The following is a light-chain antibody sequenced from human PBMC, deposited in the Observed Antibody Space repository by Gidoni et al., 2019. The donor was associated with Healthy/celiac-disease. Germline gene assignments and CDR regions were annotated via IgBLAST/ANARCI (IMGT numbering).Light chain of an antibody. CDR2: AAS. CDR1: QSISSY. V-gene: IGKV1-39*01. Sequence: IKLTQSPSSLSASVGDRVTITCRASQSISSYLNWYQQKPGKAPKLLIYAASSLQSGVPSRFSGSGSGTDFTLTISSLQPEDFATYYCQQSYSTSWTFGQGTKVEIK. J-gene: IGKJ1*01. CDR3: QQSYSTSWT.